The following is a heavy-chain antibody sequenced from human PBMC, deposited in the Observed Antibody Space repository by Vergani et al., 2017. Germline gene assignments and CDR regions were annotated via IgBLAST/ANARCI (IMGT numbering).Heavy chain of an antibody. Sequence: QVQLVQSGAEVKKPGSSVKVSCKASGGTFSSYAISWVRQAPGQGLEWMGGIIPIFGIANYAHKFQGRVTITADKSTSTAYMELSSLRSEDTAVYYCARGTSYSSMGMSAFDIWGQGTMVTVSS. CDR3: ARGTSYSSMGMSAFDI. CDR2: IIPIFGIA. J-gene: IGHJ3*02. CDR1: GGTFSSYA. D-gene: IGHD5-18*01. V-gene: IGHV1-69*17.